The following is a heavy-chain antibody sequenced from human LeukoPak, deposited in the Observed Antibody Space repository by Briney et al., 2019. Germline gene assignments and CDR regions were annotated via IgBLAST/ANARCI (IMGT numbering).Heavy chain of an antibody. D-gene: IGHD5-18*01. CDR1: GGSISSSNW. CDR2: IYHSGST. Sequence: SGTLSLTCAVSGGSISSSNWWSWVRQPPGKGLDWIGEIYHSGSTNYNPSLKSRVTISVDKSKNQFSLKLSSVTAADTAVYYCARAGVQLNYYYRMDVWGQGTTVPVSS. CDR3: ARAGVQLNYYYRMDV. V-gene: IGHV4-4*02. J-gene: IGHJ6*02.